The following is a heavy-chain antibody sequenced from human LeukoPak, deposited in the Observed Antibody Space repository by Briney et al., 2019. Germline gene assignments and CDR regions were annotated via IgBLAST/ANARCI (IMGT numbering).Heavy chain of an antibody. CDR2: ISNSGSII. CDR3: ARGPSVGSGWSPDY. V-gene: IGHV3-48*03. Sequence: PGGSLRLSCAASGFTFSDYEMNWVRQAPGKGLEWISYISNSGSIIYYADSVKGRFTISRDNAKNSLFLQMHSLRAEDTAVYYCARGPSVGSGWSPDYWGQGTLVTVSS. J-gene: IGHJ4*02. D-gene: IGHD6-19*01. CDR1: GFTFSDYE.